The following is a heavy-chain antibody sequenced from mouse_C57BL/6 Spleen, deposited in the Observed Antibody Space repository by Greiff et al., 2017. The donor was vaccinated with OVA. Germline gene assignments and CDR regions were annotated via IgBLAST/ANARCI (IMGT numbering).Heavy chain of an antibody. CDR3: ARGHLRSPWFAY. Sequence: EVQLQQSGPELVKPGASVKISCKASGYTFTDYYMNWVKQSHGKSLEWIGDINPNNGGTSYNQKFKGKATLTVDKSSSTAYMELRSLTSEDSAVYYCARGHLRSPWFAYWGQGTLVTVSA. J-gene: IGHJ3*01. CDR1: GYTFTDYY. D-gene: IGHD3-2*02. V-gene: IGHV1-26*01. CDR2: INPNNGGT.